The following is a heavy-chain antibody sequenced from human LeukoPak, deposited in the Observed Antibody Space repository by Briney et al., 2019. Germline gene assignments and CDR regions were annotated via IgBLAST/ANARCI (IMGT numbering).Heavy chain of an antibody. CDR1: GFTFSSYA. Sequence: PGGSLRLSCAASGFTFSSYAMSWVRQAPGKGLEWVSAISGSGGSTYYADSVNGRFTISRDNSKNILYLQMDSLRAEDTAIYFCAKDYGSGTYYAPSSSDYWGQGTLVTVSS. V-gene: IGHV3-23*01. D-gene: IGHD3-10*01. CDR2: ISGSGGST. J-gene: IGHJ4*02. CDR3: AKDYGSGTYYAPSSSDY.